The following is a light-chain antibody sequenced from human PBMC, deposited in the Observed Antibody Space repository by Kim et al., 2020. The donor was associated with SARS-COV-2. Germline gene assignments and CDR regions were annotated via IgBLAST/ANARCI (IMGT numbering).Light chain of an antibody. CDR3: QQYSAYPLT. CDR1: QDITDN. J-gene: IGKJ4*01. V-gene: IGKV1-16*01. CDR2: AAS. Sequence: ASVGDRVTITCRARQDITDNLAWLQQRPGEAPKSLIYAASSLESGVPSRFSGSASATDFTLTIDILQPEDFATYYCQQYSAYPLTFGGGTKVDIK.